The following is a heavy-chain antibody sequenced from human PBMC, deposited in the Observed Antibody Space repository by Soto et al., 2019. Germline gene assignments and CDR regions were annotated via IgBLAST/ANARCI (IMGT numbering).Heavy chain of an antibody. Sequence: SETLSLTCTVSGGSIITFSWNWIRQPPGKGLEWIGYIYFSGSTNYNPSLKSRVTISVDTSKNQFSLNLSSVTAADTAVYYCTRGASWSAMDVWGQGTTVTVS. J-gene: IGHJ6*02. V-gene: IGHV4-59*01. CDR3: TRGASWSAMDV. CDR2: IYFSGST. CDR1: GGSIITFS. D-gene: IGHD6-13*01.